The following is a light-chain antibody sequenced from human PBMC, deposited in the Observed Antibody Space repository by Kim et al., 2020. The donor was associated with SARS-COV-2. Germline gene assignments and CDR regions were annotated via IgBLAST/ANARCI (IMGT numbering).Light chain of an antibody. V-gene: IGKV3-15*01. CDR2: DAT. CDR1: QTINNK. J-gene: IGKJ1*01. Sequence: SPGERPPLSCRASQTINNKLVWYQQKPGQAPILLIYDATTRATGVPARFIGSGSETDFTLTISSLQSEDFAVYYCQQSNDWPPWTFGQGTKVDIK. CDR3: QQSNDWPPWT.